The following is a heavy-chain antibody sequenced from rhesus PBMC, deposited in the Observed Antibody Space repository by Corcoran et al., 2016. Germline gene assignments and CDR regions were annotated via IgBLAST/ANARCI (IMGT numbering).Heavy chain of an antibody. J-gene: IGHJ6*01. V-gene: IGHV1-198*02. Sequence: QVQLVQSGAEVKKPGASVKVSCKASGFTFGSYAINWVRQAPGQGPEWRGVIIPLVGITNYAEKFQGRVTITADTSTSTAYMELSSLRSEDTAVYYCATSMNTVTTWGYGLDSWGQGVVVTVSS. CDR1: GFTFGSYA. D-gene: IGHD4-23*01. CDR2: IIPLVGIT. CDR3: ATSMNTVTTWGYGLDS.